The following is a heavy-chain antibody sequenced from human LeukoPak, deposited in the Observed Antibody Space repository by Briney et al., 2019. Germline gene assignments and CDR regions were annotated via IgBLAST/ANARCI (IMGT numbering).Heavy chain of an antibody. CDR2: ISYDGSNK. Sequence: GRSLRLSCAASGFTFSSYAMHWVRQAPGKGLEWVAVISYDGSNKYYADSVKGRFTISRDNSKNTLYPQMNSLRAKDTAVYYCARGYSSSWYSSAFDIWGQGTMVTVSS. D-gene: IGHD6-13*01. J-gene: IGHJ3*02. CDR1: GFTFSSYA. V-gene: IGHV3-30-3*01. CDR3: ARGYSSSWYSSAFDI.